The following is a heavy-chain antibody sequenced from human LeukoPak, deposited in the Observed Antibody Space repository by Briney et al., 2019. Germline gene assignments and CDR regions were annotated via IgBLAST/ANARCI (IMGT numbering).Heavy chain of an antibody. CDR2: INPNSGGT. CDR1: GYTFTGYY. CDR3: ARVDSSSPDNWFDP. Sequence: ASVKVSCKASGYTFTGYYMHWVRQAPGQGLEWMGWINPNSGGTNYAQKFQGRVTMTRDTSISTAYMELSRLRSDDTAVYYCARVDSSSPDNWFDPWGQGTLVTVSS. D-gene: IGHD6-6*01. V-gene: IGHV1-2*02. J-gene: IGHJ5*02.